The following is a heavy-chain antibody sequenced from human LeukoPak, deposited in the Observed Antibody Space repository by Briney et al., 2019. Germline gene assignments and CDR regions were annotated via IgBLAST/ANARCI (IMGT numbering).Heavy chain of an antibody. D-gene: IGHD2-2*01. CDR2: IIPIFGTA. CDR3: ARDLTADIVVVPAAMTGVNAFDI. V-gene: IGHV1-69*05. CDR1: GGTFSSYA. Sequence: SVKVSCKASGGTFSSYAISWVRQAPGQGLEWMGRIIPIFGTANYAQKFQGRVTITTDGSTSTAYMEPSGLRSEDTAVYYCARDLTADIVVVPAAMTGVNAFDIWGQGTMVTVSS. J-gene: IGHJ3*02.